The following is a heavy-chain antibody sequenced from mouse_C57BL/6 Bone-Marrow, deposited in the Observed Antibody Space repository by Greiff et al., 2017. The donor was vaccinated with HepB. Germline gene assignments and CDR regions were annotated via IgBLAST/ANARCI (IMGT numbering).Heavy chain of an antibody. CDR1: GFTFSSYT. Sequence: EVQRVESGGGLVKPGGSLKLSCAASGFTFSSYTMSWVRQTPEKRLEWVATISGGGGNTYYPDSVKGRFTISRDNAKNTLYLQMSSLRSEDTALYYCARGLNWYFDVWGTGTTVTVSS. V-gene: IGHV5-9*01. D-gene: IGHD1-3*01. CDR2: ISGGGGNT. J-gene: IGHJ1*03. CDR3: ARGLNWYFDV.